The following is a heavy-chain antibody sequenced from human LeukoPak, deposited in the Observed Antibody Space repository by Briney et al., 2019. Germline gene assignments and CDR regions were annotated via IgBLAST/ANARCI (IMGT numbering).Heavy chain of an antibody. CDR3: ARVHCSGGSCYWGGNWFDP. V-gene: IGHV4-34*01. CDR1: GGSFSGYY. CDR2: INHSGST. J-gene: IGHJ5*02. D-gene: IGHD2-15*01. Sequence: PSETLSLTCAVYGGSFSGYYWSWIRQPPGKGLEWIGEINHSGSTNYNPSLKSRVTISVDTSKNQFSLKLSSVTAADTAVYYCARVHCSGGSCYWGGNWFDPWGQGTLVTVSS.